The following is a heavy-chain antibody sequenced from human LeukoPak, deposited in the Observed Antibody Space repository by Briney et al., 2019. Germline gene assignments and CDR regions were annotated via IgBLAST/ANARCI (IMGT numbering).Heavy chain of an antibody. CDR1: GFTFSSYG. V-gene: IGHV3-33*01. CDR2: IWYDGSNK. Sequence: GRSLGLSCAASGFTFSSYGMHWVRQAPGKGLEWVAVIWYDGSNKYYADSVKGRFTISRDNSKNTLYLQMNSLRAEDTAVYYCARARCSSTSCYLIYYYYGMDVWGQGTTVTVSS. J-gene: IGHJ6*02. D-gene: IGHD2-2*01. CDR3: ARARCSSTSCYLIYYYYGMDV.